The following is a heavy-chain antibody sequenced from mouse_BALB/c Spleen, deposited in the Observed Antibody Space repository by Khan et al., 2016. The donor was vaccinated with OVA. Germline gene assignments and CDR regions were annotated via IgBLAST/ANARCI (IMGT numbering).Heavy chain of an antibody. CDR2: VNPKTGGT. J-gene: IGHJ3*01. Sequence: EVQLQESGPDLVKPGASVKISCKASGYSFTLYYMTWVRQSHGKSLEWIGRVNPKTGGTDYNQDFKGKAILTVDKSSNTAYRELRGLTSDAAAVDYWERGYEVWEYWGQGTRVTVSA. CDR1: GYSFTLYY. V-gene: IGHV1-18*01. CDR3: ERGYEVWEY. D-gene: IGHD2-14*01.